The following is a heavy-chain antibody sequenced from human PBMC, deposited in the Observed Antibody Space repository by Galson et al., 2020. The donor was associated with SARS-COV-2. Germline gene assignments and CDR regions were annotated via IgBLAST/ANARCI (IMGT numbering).Heavy chain of an antibody. CDR1: GFTFSSYA. J-gene: IGHJ4*02. CDR3: ARETGYCSGGSCYSIGYFDY. Sequence: GGSLTLSCAASGFTFSSYAMHWVRQAPGKGLEWVAVISYDGSNKYYADSVKGRFTISRDNSKNTLYLQMNSLRAEDTAVYYCARETGYCSGGSCYSIGYFDYWGQGTLVTVSS. D-gene: IGHD2-15*01. V-gene: IGHV3-30-3*01. CDR2: ISYDGSNK.